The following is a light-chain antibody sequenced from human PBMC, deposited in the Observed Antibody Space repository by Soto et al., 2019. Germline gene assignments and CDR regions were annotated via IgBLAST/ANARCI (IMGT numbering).Light chain of an antibody. J-gene: IGLJ2*01. CDR2: SNN. Sequence: QPVLTQPPSESGNPGQRVTISCSGSSSNIGSNTVNWYQQLPGTAPKLLIYSNNQRPSGVPDRFSGSKSGTSASLAISGLQSEDEADYYCAAWDDSLNGPVFGGGTKLTVL. V-gene: IGLV1-44*01. CDR3: AAWDDSLNGPV. CDR1: SSNIGSNT.